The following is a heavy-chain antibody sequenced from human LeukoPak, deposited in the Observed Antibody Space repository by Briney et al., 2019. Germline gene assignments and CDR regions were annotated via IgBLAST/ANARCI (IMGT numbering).Heavy chain of an antibody. J-gene: IGHJ5*02. V-gene: IGHV1-3*01. Sequence: VASVKVSCKASGYTFTSYAMHWVRQAPGQRLEWMGWINAGNGNTKYSQKFQGRVTITRDTSASTAYMELSSLRSEDTAVYYYARSAAADYNWFDPWGQGTLVTVSS. CDR1: GYTFTSYA. CDR3: ARSAAADYNWFDP. D-gene: IGHD6-13*01. CDR2: INAGNGNT.